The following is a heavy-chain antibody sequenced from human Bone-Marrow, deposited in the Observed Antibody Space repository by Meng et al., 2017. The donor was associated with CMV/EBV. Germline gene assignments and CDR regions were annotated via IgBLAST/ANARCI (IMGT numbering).Heavy chain of an antibody. V-gene: IGHV3-74*01. CDR3: ARGKGWGPVVKDV. D-gene: IGHD2-15*01. Sequence: GESLKISCAASGFTFRTYWMHWVRQAPGKGLVWVSNINDDGSSTTYAGSVKGRFTISRENARNTLYLERNSLTVEETAVYYCARGKGWGPVVKDVWGQGTTVTVSS. CDR2: INDDGSST. J-gene: IGHJ6*02. CDR1: GFTFRTYW.